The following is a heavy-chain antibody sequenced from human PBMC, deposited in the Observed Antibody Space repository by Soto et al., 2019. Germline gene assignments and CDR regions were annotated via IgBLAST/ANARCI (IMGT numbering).Heavy chain of an antibody. J-gene: IGHJ5*02. Sequence: QVQLQESGPGLVKPSQNLSVTCTVSGGSISSGNYYWSWIRLHPGKGLEWIGYIYYSGSTSYNPSLKSRVTISVDTSKNHFSLKLSSVTAADTAVYYCARVFSASSSFFDPWGQGTLVTVSS. CDR2: IYYSGST. V-gene: IGHV4-31*03. CDR1: GGSISSGNYY. CDR3: ARVFSASSSFFDP. D-gene: IGHD6-13*01.